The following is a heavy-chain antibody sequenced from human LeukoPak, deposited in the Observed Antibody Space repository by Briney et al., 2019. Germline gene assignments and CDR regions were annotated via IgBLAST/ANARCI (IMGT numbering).Heavy chain of an antibody. Sequence: PSETLSLTCAVYGGSFSGYYWSWIRQPPGKGLEWIGEINHSGSTNYNPSLKSRVTISVDTSKNQFSLKLSSVTAADTAVYYCAGFSIFGVVTYYYYMDVWGKGTTVTVSS. D-gene: IGHD3-3*02. V-gene: IGHV4-34*01. CDR3: AGFSIFGVVTYYYYMDV. CDR1: GGSFSGYY. CDR2: INHSGST. J-gene: IGHJ6*03.